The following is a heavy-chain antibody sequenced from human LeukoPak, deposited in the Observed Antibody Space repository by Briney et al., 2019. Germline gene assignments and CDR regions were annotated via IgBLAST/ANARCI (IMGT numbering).Heavy chain of an antibody. V-gene: IGHV3-23*01. CDR2: ISGSGGST. J-gene: IGHJ6*03. CDR1: GFTFSSYA. CDR3: AKGSKDYGDYGYYYYMDV. D-gene: IGHD4-17*01. Sequence: GGSLRLSCAASGFTFSSYAMSWVRQAPGKGLEWVSAISGSGGSTYYADSVKGRFTISRDNSKNTLYLQMNSLRAEDTAVYYCAKGSKDYGDYGYYYYMDVWGKGTTVTVSS.